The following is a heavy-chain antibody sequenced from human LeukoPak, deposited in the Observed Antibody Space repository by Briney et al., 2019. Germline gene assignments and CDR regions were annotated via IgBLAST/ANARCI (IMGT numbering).Heavy chain of an antibody. D-gene: IGHD1-26*01. J-gene: IGHJ4*02. Sequence: PSQTLSLTCTVSGDSISSSDYYWNWIRQPAGKGLEWIGRIYTSGDTDYNPSLNSRVTISLDTSKNQFSLKLSSVTAADTAVYYCGSYYRYYFDYWGQGTLVTVSS. V-gene: IGHV4-61*02. CDR3: GSYYRYYFDY. CDR1: GDSISSSDYY. CDR2: IYTSGDT.